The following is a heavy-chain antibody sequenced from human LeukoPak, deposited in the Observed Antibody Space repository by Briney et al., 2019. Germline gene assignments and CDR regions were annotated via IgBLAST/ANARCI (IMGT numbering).Heavy chain of an antibody. Sequence: SGGSLRLSCAASGFTFTSYWMHWVRQAPGKGLEWVSAISGSGGSTYYADSVKGRFTISRDNSKKTLHLQMNSLRAGDTAVYFCAKSVASSWDGFDYWGQGTLVTVSS. CDR1: GFTFTSYW. J-gene: IGHJ4*02. D-gene: IGHD6-13*01. CDR3: AKSVASSWDGFDY. V-gene: IGHV3-23*01. CDR2: ISGSGGST.